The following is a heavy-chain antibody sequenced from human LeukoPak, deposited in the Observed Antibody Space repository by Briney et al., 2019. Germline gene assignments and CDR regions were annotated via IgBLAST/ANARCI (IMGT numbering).Heavy chain of an antibody. V-gene: IGHV4-59*08. CDR1: GGSISSYY. D-gene: IGHD1/OR15-1a*01. J-gene: IGHJ1*01. CDR2: IYYSGST. CDR3: ARAGTIGVPYFQH. Sequence: SETLSLTCTVSGGSISSYYWSWIRQPPGKGLEWIGYIYYSGSTNYNPSLKSRVTISVDTSKNQFSLKLNSVTAADTAVYYCARAGTIGVPYFQHWGQGTLVTVSS.